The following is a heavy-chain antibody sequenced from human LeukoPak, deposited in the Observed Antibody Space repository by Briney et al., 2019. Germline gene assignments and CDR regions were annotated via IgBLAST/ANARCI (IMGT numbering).Heavy chain of an antibody. Sequence: ASVKVSCKASGYTFTSYDINLVRQATGQGLEWMGWMNPNSGNTGYAQKFQGRVTMTRNTSISTAYMELSSLRSEDTAVYYCARGRRWLSQLPRNWFDPWGQGTLVTVSS. D-gene: IGHD2-2*01. CDR3: ARGRRWLSQLPRNWFDP. CDR2: MNPNSGNT. V-gene: IGHV1-8*01. J-gene: IGHJ5*02. CDR1: GYTFTSYD.